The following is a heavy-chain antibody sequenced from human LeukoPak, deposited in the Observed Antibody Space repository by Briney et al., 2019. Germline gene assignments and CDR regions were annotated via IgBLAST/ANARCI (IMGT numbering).Heavy chain of an antibody. D-gene: IGHD3-10*01. J-gene: IGHJ6*03. V-gene: IGHV3-23*01. CDR1: GFTFSNYA. Sequence: GGSLRLSCAASGFTFSNYAMSWVRQAPGKGLEWVSAISGSGAYTYYADSVKGRLTISRDNSKNTLYLQMNSLRAEDTAVYYCAKTDYGSGSYYGDYYYYMDVWGKGTTVTVSS. CDR2: ISGSGAYT. CDR3: AKTDYGSGSYYGDYYYYMDV.